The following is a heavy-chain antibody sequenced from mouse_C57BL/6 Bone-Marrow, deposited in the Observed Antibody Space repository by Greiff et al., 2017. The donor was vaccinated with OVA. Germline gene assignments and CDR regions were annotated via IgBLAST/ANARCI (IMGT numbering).Heavy chain of an antibody. V-gene: IGHV1-55*01. CDR3: AREDPYYGSSYGYFDV. Sequence: QVQLQQPGAELVKPGASVKMSCKASGYTFTSYWITWVKQRPGQGLEWIGDIYPGSGSTNYNEKFKSKATLTVDKSSSTAYMQLSSLTSEDSAVYYCAREDPYYGSSYGYFDVWGTGTTVTVSS. J-gene: IGHJ1*03. CDR1: GYTFTSYW. CDR2: IYPGSGST. D-gene: IGHD1-1*01.